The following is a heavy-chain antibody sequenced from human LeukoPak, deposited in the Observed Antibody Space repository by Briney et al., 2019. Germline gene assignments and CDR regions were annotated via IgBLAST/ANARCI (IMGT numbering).Heavy chain of an antibody. CDR3: AREGDFWSGYDDY. CDR2: INSDGSST. D-gene: IGHD3-3*01. J-gene: IGHJ4*02. CDR1: GFTFSTYW. Sequence: GGSLRLSCAASGFTFSTYWMHWVRQAPGKGLVWVSRINSDGSSTSYADSVKGRFTISRDNAKNTLYLQMNSLRAEDPAVYYCAREGDFWSGYDDYWGQGTLVTVSS. V-gene: IGHV3-74*01.